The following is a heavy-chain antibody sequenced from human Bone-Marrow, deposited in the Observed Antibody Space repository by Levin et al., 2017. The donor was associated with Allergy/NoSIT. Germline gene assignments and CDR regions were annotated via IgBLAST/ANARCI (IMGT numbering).Heavy chain of an antibody. V-gene: IGHV1-69*13. CDR1: GGTFSSYA. CDR2: IIPIFGTA. Sequence: ASVKVSCKASGGTFSSYAISWVRQAPGQGLEWMGGIIPIFGTANYAQKFQGRVTITADESTSTAYMELSSLRSEDTAVYYCATTTNIVLVPAAIFPPGPLSYYGMDVWGQGTTVTVSS. J-gene: IGHJ6*02. CDR3: ATTTNIVLVPAAIFPPGPLSYYGMDV. D-gene: IGHD2-2*02.